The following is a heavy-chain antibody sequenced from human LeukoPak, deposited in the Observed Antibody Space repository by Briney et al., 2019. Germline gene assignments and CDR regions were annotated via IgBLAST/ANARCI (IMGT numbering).Heavy chain of an antibody. V-gene: IGHV3-15*01. CDR1: GFSFSNAW. D-gene: IGHD6-13*01. CDR3: TTALYSSSWFEYAGY. CDR2: IKSKTDGGTT. J-gene: IGHJ4*02. Sequence: GGSLRLSCAASGFSFSNAWMSWVRQAPGKGLAWVGRIKSKTDGGTTDYAAPVKGRFTISRDDSKNTLYLQMNSLKTEDTAVYYCTTALYSSSWFEYAGYWGQGTLVTVSS.